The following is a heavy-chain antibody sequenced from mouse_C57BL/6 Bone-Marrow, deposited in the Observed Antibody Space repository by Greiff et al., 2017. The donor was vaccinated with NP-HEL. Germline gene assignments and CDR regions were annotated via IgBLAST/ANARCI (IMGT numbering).Heavy chain of an antibody. CDR1: GFSLTSYG. Sequence: QVHVKQSGPGLVQPSQSLSITCTVSGFSLTSYGVHWVRQSPGKGLEWLGVIWRGGSTDYNAAFISRLSISKDNSKSQVFFKMNSLQADDTAIYYCASQTAQATYWFAYWGQGTLVTVSA. CDR3: ASQTAQATYWFAY. V-gene: IGHV2-2*01. J-gene: IGHJ3*01. CDR2: IWRGGST. D-gene: IGHD3-2*02.